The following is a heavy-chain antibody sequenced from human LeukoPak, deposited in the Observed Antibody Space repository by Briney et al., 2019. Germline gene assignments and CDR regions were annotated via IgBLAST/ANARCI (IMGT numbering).Heavy chain of an antibody. Sequence: PGGSLRLSCAASGFTLNNYVMNWVRQAPGKGLEWVSAITDSSTSTYYADSVKGRFTISRDNSKNTLYLQMNSLRAEDTAVYYCAKGSSSSRPYYFDYWAREPWSPSPQ. J-gene: IGHJ4*02. D-gene: IGHD6-13*01. CDR3: AKGSSSSRPYYFDY. CDR2: ITDSSTST. CDR1: GFTLNNYV. V-gene: IGHV3-23*01.